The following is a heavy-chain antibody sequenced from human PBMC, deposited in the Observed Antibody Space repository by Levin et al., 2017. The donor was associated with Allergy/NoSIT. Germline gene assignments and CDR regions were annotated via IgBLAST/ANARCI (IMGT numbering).Heavy chain of an antibody. D-gene: IGHD6-13*01. Sequence: SETLSLTCTVSGGSFSSSNYYWGWIRQPPGKGLEWIGSVSYSGTTFYNPSLKTRLTIFVDSSKNQFSLKLTSVTAADTAVYFCVRSGDSDSWPRRPNWFDPWGQGTLVTVSS. CDR3: VRSGDSDSWPRRPNWFDP. CDR2: VSYSGTT. CDR1: GGSFSSSNYY. V-gene: IGHV4-39*01. J-gene: IGHJ5*02.